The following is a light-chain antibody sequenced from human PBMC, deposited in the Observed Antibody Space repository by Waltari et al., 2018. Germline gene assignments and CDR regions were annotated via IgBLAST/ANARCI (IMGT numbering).Light chain of an antibody. CDR1: SSDVGAYNY. CDR2: DVS. CDR3: SSCTTTNSWL. J-gene: IGLJ3*02. V-gene: IGLV2-14*01. Sequence: QYALTPPASVSGSPGQSITISCSGSSSDVGAYNYVSWFPQHPGKAPKLIISDVSNRAGGVSSRFCGSKSGNAASLTIAGLQAEDEADYYCSSCTTTNSWLFGGGTKVTVL.